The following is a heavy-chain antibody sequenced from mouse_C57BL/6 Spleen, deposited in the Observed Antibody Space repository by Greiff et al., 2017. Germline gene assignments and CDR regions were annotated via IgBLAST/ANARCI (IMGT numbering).Heavy chain of an antibody. V-gene: IGHV1-61*01. D-gene: IGHD1-1*01. CDR1: GYTFTSYW. CDR2: IYPSDSET. J-gene: IGHJ1*03. Sequence: QVQLQQPGAELVRPGSSVKLSCKASGYTFTSYWMDWVKQRPGQGLEWIGNIYPSDSETHYNQKFKDKATLTVDKSSSTAYMQLSSLASEDSAVYYCVYYGGSGHWYFDVWGTGTTVTVSS. CDR3: VYYGGSGHWYFDV.